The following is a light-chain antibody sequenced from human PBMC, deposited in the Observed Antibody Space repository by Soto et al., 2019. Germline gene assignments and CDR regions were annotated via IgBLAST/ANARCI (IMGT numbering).Light chain of an antibody. CDR1: QFVSSR. CDR3: QEYIHWPPGM. Sequence: DIVVTQSPATLSAAPGERVTLSCRASQFVSSRLAWYQQRPGQVPRLLIYDTSTRAPGISARFSGSGSGTEFTLIISSLQSEDFAVYYCQEYIHWPPGMFGPGTTVDIK. CDR2: DTS. V-gene: IGKV3-15*01. J-gene: IGKJ1*01.